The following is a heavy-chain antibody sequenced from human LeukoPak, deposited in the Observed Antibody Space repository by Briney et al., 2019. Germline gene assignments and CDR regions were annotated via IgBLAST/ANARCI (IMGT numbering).Heavy chain of an antibody. J-gene: IGHJ5*02. CDR1: GYSFSTYW. CDR3: ARTSDRRRFDP. D-gene: IGHD3/OR15-3a*01. V-gene: IGHV5-51*01. Sequence: GESLKIFCKGSGYSFSTYWIAWLRQMPGKGLEWIGIIYPGDSDTRYSPSFQGQATISADKSTSTAYLQWSSLKASDTAMYYCARTSDRRRFDPWGQGTLVTVSS. CDR2: IYPGDSDT.